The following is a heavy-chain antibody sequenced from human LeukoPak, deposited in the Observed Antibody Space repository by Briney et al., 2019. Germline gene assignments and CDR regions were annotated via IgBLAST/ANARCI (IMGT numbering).Heavy chain of an antibody. CDR1: GFTFSTFG. CDR2: IAYDGRIT. J-gene: IGHJ4*02. D-gene: IGHD2-15*01. CDR3: AKEGSSRVGNNFDY. Sequence: GGSLRLSCAASGFTFSTFGMQWVRQAPGKGLEWVAVIAYDGRITYYADSVKGRFTISRDNSKNTLYLQMSSLRPEDTAVYYCAKEGSSRVGNNFDYWGQGTLVTVSS. V-gene: IGHV3-30*18.